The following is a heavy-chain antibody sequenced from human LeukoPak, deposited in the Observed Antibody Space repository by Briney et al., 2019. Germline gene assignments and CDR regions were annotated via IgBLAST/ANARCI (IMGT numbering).Heavy chain of an antibody. CDR1: GGSISSGGYY. D-gene: IGHD6-6*01. Sequence: SETLSLTCTVSGGSISSGGYYWRWIRQHPGRGLEWIGYIYYSGSTYYNPSLKSRVTISVDTSKNQFSLKLSSVTAADTAVYYCARRGPYSSSSHFDYWGQGTLVTVSS. CDR2: IYYSGST. V-gene: IGHV4-31*03. J-gene: IGHJ4*02. CDR3: ARRGPYSSSSHFDY.